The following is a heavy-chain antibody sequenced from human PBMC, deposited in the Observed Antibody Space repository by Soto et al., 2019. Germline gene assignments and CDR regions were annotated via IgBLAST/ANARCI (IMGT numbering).Heavy chain of an antibody. CDR1: GYTFTSYA. D-gene: IGHD3-9*01. J-gene: IGHJ4*02. Sequence: ASVKVSCKASGYTFTSYAIHWVRQAPGQRLEWMGWINAGNGNTKYSQKFQGRVTITRDTSASTAYMELSSLRSEDTAVYYCAREYYDILTGYFRHWGQGTLVTVSS. V-gene: IGHV1-3*01. CDR2: INAGNGNT. CDR3: AREYYDILTGYFRH.